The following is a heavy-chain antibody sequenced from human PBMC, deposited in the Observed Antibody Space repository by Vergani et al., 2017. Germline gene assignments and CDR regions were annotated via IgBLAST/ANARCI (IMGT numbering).Heavy chain of an antibody. D-gene: IGHD1-7*01. V-gene: IGHV3-9*01. CDR3: AKDILLELGGGFDY. CDR1: GFTFDDYA. J-gene: IGHJ4*02. CDR2: ISWNSGSI. Sequence: EVQLVESGGGLVQPGRSLRLSCAASGFTFDDYAMHWVRQAPGKGLEWVSGISWNSGSICYADSLKGRFTISRDNAKNSLYLQINSLRAEDTALYYCAKDILLELGGGFDYWGQGTLVTVSS.